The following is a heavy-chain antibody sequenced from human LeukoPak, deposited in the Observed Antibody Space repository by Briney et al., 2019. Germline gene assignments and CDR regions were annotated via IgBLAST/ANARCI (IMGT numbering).Heavy chain of an antibody. D-gene: IGHD5-18*01. CDR1: GAPFTSYA. J-gene: IGHJ4*02. V-gene: IGHV1-69*05. Sequence: KVSCKAPGAPFTSYAITWVRQAPGQGLDWMGGIIPIFGTANYAQKFQGRVTITTDESTSTAYMELSSLRSEDTAVYYCARKDTAMGPFDYWGQGTLVTVSS. CDR2: IIPIFGTA. CDR3: ARKDTAMGPFDY.